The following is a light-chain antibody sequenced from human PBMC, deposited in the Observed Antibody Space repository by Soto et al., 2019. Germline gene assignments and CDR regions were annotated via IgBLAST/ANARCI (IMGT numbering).Light chain of an antibody. CDR3: QQYNTFHLT. Sequence: DIQMTKSPSSLSASVGDRVTITCRARQGISSYLAWFQQKPGQAPKSLIYAASTLQSGVPSKFSGSGSGTEFTLTISSLQPEDFATYYCQQYNTFHLTFGGGTKMEIK. CDR1: QGISSY. CDR2: AAS. J-gene: IGKJ4*01. V-gene: IGKV1-16*02.